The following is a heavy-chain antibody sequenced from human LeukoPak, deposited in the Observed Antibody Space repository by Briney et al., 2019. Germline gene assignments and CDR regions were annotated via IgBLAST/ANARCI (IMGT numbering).Heavy chain of an antibody. D-gene: IGHD5-18*01. CDR2: ISSSSSYI. Sequence: GGSLRLSCAASGFTFSSYNINWVRQAPGKGLEWVSSISSSSSYIFYADSVKGRFTISRDNSKNSLYLQMNSLRAEDTAVYYCARGYTARAQGYFDYWGEGTLVTVSS. CDR1: GFTFSSYN. V-gene: IGHV3-21*01. CDR3: ARGYTARAQGYFDY. J-gene: IGHJ4*02.